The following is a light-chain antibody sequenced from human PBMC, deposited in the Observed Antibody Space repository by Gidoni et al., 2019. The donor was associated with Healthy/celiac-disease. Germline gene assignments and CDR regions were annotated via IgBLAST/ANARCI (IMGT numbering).Light chain of an antibody. Sequence: EIVMTQSPATRSVAPGESATLPCRASQSVSSNLAWYQQTPGQAPRLLIYGASTRATGIPARFSGSGSGTEFTLTISSLQSEDFAVYYCQQYNNWPLTFGGGTKVEIK. CDR2: GAS. V-gene: IGKV3-15*01. CDR1: QSVSSN. CDR3: QQYNNWPLT. J-gene: IGKJ4*01.